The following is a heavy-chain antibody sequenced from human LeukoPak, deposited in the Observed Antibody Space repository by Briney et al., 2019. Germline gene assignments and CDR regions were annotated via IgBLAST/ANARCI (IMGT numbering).Heavy chain of an antibody. V-gene: IGHV3-66*01. D-gene: IGHD1-1*01. CDR3: ARGFLQLTPYYFDY. J-gene: IGHJ4*02. CDR2: IHNDGNT. Sequence: GGSLRLSCAASGFDVSINYMNWIRQSPEKGLEWVSIIHNDGNTYYAHSVKGRFTVSRDNSKNTVSLQMDSLRVDDTAVYFCARGFLQLTPYYFDYWGQGTLVTVSS. CDR1: GFDVSINY.